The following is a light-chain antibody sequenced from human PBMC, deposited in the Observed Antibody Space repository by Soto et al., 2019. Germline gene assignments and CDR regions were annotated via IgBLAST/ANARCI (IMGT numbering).Light chain of an antibody. CDR3: QQYNDWPLT. Sequence: EISMTHSSATLSVSQGDNATLSVRASQSVSSHVVWYQQKPGQAPRLLISGAFTRATGIPARFSGTGSGTEFTLTISSLQSEDFALYYCQQYNDWPLTFGQGTKVDIK. CDR2: GAF. J-gene: IGKJ1*01. V-gene: IGKV3-15*01. CDR1: QSVSSH.